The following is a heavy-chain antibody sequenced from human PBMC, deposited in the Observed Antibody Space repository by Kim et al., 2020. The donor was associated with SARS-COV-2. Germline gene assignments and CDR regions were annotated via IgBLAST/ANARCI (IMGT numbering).Heavy chain of an antibody. J-gene: IGHJ4*02. Sequence: SETLSLTCTVSGGSISSSSYYWGWVRQPPGKGLEWIGSIYYSGSTYYNPSLKSRVTIFVDTSKSQFSLKLSSVTAADTAMYYCARASDGTSDYWGQGTLVTVSS. CDR3: ARASDGTSDY. D-gene: IGHD1-1*01. CDR1: GGSISSSSYY. CDR2: IYYSGST. V-gene: IGHV4-39*01.